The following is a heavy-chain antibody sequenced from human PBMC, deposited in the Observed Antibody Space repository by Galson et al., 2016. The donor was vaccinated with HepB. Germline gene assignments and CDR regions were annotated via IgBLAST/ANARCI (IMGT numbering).Heavy chain of an antibody. Sequence: SVKVSCKASGYTFTAHYMHWVRQAPGQGLEWMGRIHPNSGATYYPQRFQGRVTMTRDTSISTAYMELSGLRSGDTAVYYCAIKHCGGGNCEFPLFDFWGQGTRVTVSS. J-gene: IGHJ4*02. CDR2: IHPNSGAT. CDR1: GYTFTAHY. D-gene: IGHD2-21*01. CDR3: AIKHCGGGNCEFPLFDF. V-gene: IGHV1-2*06.